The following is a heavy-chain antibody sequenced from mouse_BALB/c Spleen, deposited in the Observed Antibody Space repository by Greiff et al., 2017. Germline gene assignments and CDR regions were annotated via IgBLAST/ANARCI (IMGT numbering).Heavy chain of an antibody. CDR3: ARGYDNWFAY. J-gene: IGHJ3*01. V-gene: IGHV2-9*02. D-gene: IGHD2-10*02. CDR2: IWAGGST. CDR1: GFSLTSYG. Sequence: QVQLKQSGPGLVAPSQSLSITCTVSGFSLTSYGVHWVRQPPGKGLEWLGVIWAGGSTNYNSALMSRLSISKDNSKSQVFLKMNSLQTDDTAMYCYARGYDNWFAYWGQGTLVTVSA.